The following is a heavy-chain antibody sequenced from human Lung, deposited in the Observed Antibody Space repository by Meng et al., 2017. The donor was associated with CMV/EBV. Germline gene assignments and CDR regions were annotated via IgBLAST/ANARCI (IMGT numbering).Heavy chain of an antibody. J-gene: IGHJ4*02. Sequence: SCAASGFTFSSYAMPWVRQAPGKGLGWGSVISGGGGSTYYADSVKGRFTISRDNSKNTLYLQVNSLRAEDTAVYYCARATLEYCSSTSCYPIDYWXQGTLVTVSS. V-gene: IGHV3-23*01. CDR1: GFTFSSYA. CDR3: ARATLEYCSSTSCYPIDY. D-gene: IGHD2-2*01. CDR2: ISGGGGST.